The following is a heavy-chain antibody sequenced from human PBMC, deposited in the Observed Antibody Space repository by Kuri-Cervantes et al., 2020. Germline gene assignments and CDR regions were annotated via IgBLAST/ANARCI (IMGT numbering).Heavy chain of an antibody. CDR3: ARGRPKRSYSSGWYVGY. CDR2: INHSGST. CDR1: GGSFSGYY. J-gene: IGHJ4*02. D-gene: IGHD6-19*01. V-gene: IGHV4-34*01. Sequence: SETLSLTCAVYGGSFSGYYWSWIRQPPGKGLEWIGEINHSGSTNYNPSLNSRVTMSVDTSKNQFSLKLTSVTAADTAVYYCARGRPKRSYSSGWYVGYWGQGTPVTVSS.